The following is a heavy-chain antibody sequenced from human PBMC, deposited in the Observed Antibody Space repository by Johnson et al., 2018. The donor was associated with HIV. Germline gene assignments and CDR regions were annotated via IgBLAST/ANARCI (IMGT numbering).Heavy chain of an antibody. CDR1: GFTFSDYY. CDR2: ISSGGNTI. V-gene: IGHV3-11*04. CDR3: AKDINWGGTAFDI. J-gene: IGHJ3*02. D-gene: IGHD7-27*01. Sequence: QVQLVESGGGVVRPGGSLRLFCAASGFTFSDYYMNWIRQTPGKGLEWVSYISSGGNTIYYADSVKGRFTISRDNSENTLYLQMNSLRAEDTAVYYCAKDINWGGTAFDIWGQGTMVTVSS.